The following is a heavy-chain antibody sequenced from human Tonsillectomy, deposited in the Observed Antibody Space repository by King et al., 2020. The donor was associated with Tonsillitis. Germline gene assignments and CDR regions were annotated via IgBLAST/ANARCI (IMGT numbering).Heavy chain of an antibody. V-gene: IGHV4-59*01. CDR1: GGSISSYY. D-gene: IGHD6-13*01. Sequence: QVQLQESGPGLMKPSETLSLTCTVSGGSISSYYWSWIRQSPGKGLEWIGYIHYSGSTNYNPSLKSRATILIDTSKNQFSLKLTSVTAADTAVYYCARGEYSTSWQGLFLEYWGQGTLVTVSS. CDR2: IHYSGST. CDR3: ARGEYSTSWQGLFLEY. J-gene: IGHJ4*02.